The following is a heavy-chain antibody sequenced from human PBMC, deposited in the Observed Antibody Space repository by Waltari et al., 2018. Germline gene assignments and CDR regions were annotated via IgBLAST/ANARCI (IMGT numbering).Heavy chain of an antibody. Sequence: QLQLQESGPGLVKPSETLSLTCTVSGGSISSSSYYWGWIRQPPGKGLEWIGSIYYSGSTYYNPSLKSRVTISVDTSKNQFSLKLSSVTAADTAVYYCARQRSYPRVWFDPWGQGTLVTVSS. CDR3: ARQRSYPRVWFDP. J-gene: IGHJ5*02. CDR1: GGSISSSSYY. V-gene: IGHV4-39*01. CDR2: IYYSGST.